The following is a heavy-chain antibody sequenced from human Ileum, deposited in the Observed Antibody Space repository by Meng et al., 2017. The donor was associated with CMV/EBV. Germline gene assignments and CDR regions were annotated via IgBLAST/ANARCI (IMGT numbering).Heavy chain of an antibody. CDR1: GGTFSSYA. V-gene: IGHV1-69*05. CDR2: IIPIFGTA. Sequence: SVKVSCKASGGTFSSYAISWVRQAPGQGLEWMGGIIPIFGTANYAQKFQGRVTITTDESTSTAYMELSSLRSEDTAVYYCALSRRPRYCSSTSCYTGFDYWGQGTLVTVSS. J-gene: IGHJ4*02. D-gene: IGHD2-2*02. CDR3: ALSRRPRYCSSTSCYTGFDY.